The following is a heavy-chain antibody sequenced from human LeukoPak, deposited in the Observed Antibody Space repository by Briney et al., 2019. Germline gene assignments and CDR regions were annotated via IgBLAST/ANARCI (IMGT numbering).Heavy chain of an antibody. Sequence: SETLSLTCTVSGGSISSSNYYWGWIRQPPGKGLEWIGSIYYSGSTYYNPSLKSRVTISVDTSKNQFSLKLSSVTAADTAVYYCARLVPDIVVVVAATGNWFDPWGQGTLVTVSS. D-gene: IGHD2-15*01. CDR1: GGSISSSNYY. J-gene: IGHJ5*02. CDR3: ARLVPDIVVVVAATGNWFDP. CDR2: IYYSGST. V-gene: IGHV4-39*01.